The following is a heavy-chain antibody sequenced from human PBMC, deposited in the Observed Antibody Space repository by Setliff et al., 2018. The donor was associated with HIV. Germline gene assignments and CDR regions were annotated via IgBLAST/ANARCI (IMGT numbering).Heavy chain of an antibody. CDR3: TRGPWSKVVTTDTFDI. Sequence: ASVKVSCKASGYIFGNYGINWVRQAPGQGLEWMGWISGHNGNTNFAQKVQGRVIMTTDTSTSTAYMELRSLRSDDAAVYYCTRGPWSKVVTTDTFDIWGQGTMVTVSS. D-gene: IGHD1-26*01. CDR2: ISGHNGNT. V-gene: IGHV1-18*01. CDR1: GYIFGNYG. J-gene: IGHJ3*02.